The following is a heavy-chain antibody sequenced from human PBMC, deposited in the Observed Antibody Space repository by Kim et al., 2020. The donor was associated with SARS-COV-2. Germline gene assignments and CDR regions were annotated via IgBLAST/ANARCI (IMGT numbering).Heavy chain of an antibody. CDR2: IYYSGST. Sequence: SETLSLTCTVSGGSISSGGYYWSWIRQHPGKGLEWIGYIYYSGSTYYNPSLKSRVTISVDTSKNQFSLKLSSVTAADTAVYYCARGRGVGGWFDYWGQGTLVTVSS. D-gene: IGHD6-19*01. J-gene: IGHJ4*02. CDR1: GGSISSGGYY. CDR3: ARGRGVGGWFDY. V-gene: IGHV4-31*03.